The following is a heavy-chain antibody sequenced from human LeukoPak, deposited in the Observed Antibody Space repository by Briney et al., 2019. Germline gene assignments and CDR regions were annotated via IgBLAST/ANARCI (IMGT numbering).Heavy chain of an antibody. D-gene: IGHD6-13*01. CDR2: ISFDGSKD. CDR1: TFTSSSYA. Sequence: GGSLRLSCATSTFTSSSYAMHWVRQAPGKGLEWVAVISFDGSKDYFADSVKGRFTISRDNSKNTLYLQMNSLRAEDTAVYYCAKGDYSSSWYGDAFDIWGQGTMVTVSS. J-gene: IGHJ3*02. CDR3: AKGDYSSSWYGDAFDI. V-gene: IGHV3-30-3*01.